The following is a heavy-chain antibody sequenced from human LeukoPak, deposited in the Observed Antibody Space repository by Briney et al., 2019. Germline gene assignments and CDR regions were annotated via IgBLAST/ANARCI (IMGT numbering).Heavy chain of an antibody. CDR1: GFTFSSYA. V-gene: IGHV3-23*01. J-gene: IGHJ6*03. CDR3: ARPYSSSWYAYYYYYMDV. CDR2: NSDGGGRT. Sequence: GGSLRLSCAASGFTFSSYAMIWVRQAPGKGLEWVSTNSDGGGRTYYADFVKGRFTISRDNAKNSLYLQMNSLRAEDTAVYYCARPYSSSWYAYYYYYMDVWGKGTTVTVSS. D-gene: IGHD6-13*01.